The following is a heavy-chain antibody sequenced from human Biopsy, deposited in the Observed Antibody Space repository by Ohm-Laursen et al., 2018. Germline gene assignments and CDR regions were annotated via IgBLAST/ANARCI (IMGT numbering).Heavy chain of an antibody. J-gene: IGHJ4*02. V-gene: IGHV4-39*07. D-gene: IGHD2-8*01. CDR3: ASRLYGPNPIDY. Sequence: GTLSLTCTVSGDSISSGGNYWTWIRQPPGKGLEWIGEITHSGYTNYNPPLKSRVTVSVDTSKNQFSLKLSSVTAADTAVYYCASRLYGPNPIDYWGQGTLVTVSS. CDR2: ITHSGYT. CDR1: GDSISSGGNY.